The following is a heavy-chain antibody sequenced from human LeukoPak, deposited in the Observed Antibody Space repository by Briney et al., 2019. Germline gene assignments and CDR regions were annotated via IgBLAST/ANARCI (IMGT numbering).Heavy chain of an antibody. V-gene: IGHV3-74*01. CDR2: INRDGSST. CDR1: GFTFSSYW. CDR3: ARVPYVFDI. J-gene: IGHJ3*02. Sequence: GGSLGLSCAASGFTFSSYWMHWVRQAPGKGLVWVSRINRDGSSTNYADSVKGRFTISRDNAKNTLYLQMNSLRAEDTAVYYCARVPYVFDIWGQGTMVTVSS.